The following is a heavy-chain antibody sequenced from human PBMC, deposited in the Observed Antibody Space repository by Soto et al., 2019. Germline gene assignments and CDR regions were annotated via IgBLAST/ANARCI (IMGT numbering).Heavy chain of an antibody. Sequence: EVQLLESGGGLVQPGGSLRLACAASGFTFNNYAMNWVRQAPGRGLEWVSIISPNGDRTYYADSVKGRFTISRDNSQNTVFLQMNSLRAEDTAIYFCAKVRLTDYLRYAPHLCGQGTLVTVSS. CDR3: AKVRLTDYLRYAPHL. CDR1: GFTFNNYA. D-gene: IGHD2-8*01. V-gene: IGHV3-23*01. J-gene: IGHJ3*01. CDR2: ISPNGDRT.